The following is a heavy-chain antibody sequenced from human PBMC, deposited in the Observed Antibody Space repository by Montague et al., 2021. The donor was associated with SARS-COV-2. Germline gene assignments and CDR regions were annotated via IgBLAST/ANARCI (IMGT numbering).Heavy chain of an antibody. D-gene: IGHD2-15*01. CDR2: IYHTGST. J-gene: IGHJ5*02. CDR1: GGSISSYY. Sequence: SETLSLTCTVSGGSISSYYWTWIRQPPGKGLEWLAYIYHTGSTKYNPSLNSRATMSLDTSKNQFSLKLTSVTAADTAIYYCARDLGLAFCEGDSCYSENLFDPWGQGILVTVSS. CDR3: ARDLGLAFCEGDSCYSENLFDP. V-gene: IGHV4-59*01.